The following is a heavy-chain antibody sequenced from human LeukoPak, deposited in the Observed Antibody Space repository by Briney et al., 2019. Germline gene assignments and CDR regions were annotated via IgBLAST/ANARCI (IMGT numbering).Heavy chain of an antibody. J-gene: IGHJ2*01. CDR1: GFTFSSYA. CDR2: ISGSGGST. D-gene: IGHD2-2*01. V-gene: IGHV3-23*01. CDR3: AKRAQGYCSSTSCCVGDGGWYFDL. Sequence: GGSLRLSCAASGFTFSSYAMSWVRQAPGKGLEWVSAISGSGGSTYYADSVKGRFTISRDNSKNTLYLQMNSLRAEDTAVYYCAKRAQGYCSSTSCCVGDGGWYFDLWGRGTLVTVSS.